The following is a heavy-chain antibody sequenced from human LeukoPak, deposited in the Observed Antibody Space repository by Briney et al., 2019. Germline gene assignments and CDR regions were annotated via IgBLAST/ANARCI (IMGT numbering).Heavy chain of an antibody. CDR3: ATGSGTYYDS. CDR1: TFTFSTYG. V-gene: IGHV3-74*01. Sequence: GGSLRLSCEASTFTFSTYGMHWVRQVPGKGLVWVSYINGDGSSSNYADSVKGRLTISRDNSKNTLYLQMNSLRAEDKAVDYYATGSGTYYDSWGQGPLVTVSS. D-gene: IGHD3-10*01. J-gene: IGHJ4*02. CDR2: INGDGSSS.